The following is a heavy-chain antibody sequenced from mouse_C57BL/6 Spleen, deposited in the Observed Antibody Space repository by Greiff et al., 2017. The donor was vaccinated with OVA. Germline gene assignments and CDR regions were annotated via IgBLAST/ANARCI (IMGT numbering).Heavy chain of an antibody. V-gene: IGHV1-54*01. J-gene: IGHJ3*01. CDR1: GYAFTNYL. D-gene: IGHD3-3*01. CDR3: ARDGLGSAWFAY. CDR2: INPGSGGT. Sequence: QVQLKESGAELVRPGTSVKVSCKASGYAFTNYLIEWVKQRPGQGLEWIGVINPGSGGTNYNEKFKGKATLTADKSSSTAYMQLSSLTSEDSAVYFCARDGLGSAWFAYWGQGTLVTVSA.